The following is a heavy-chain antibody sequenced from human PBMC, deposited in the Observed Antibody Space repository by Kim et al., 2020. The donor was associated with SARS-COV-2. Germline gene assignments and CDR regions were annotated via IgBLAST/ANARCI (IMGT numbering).Heavy chain of an antibody. V-gene: IGHV4-30-2*04. J-gene: IGHJ5*02. CDR3: ARLVPGTKGWFDP. Sequence: YNPSLKSRVTISVDTSKNQFSLKLSSVTAADTAVYHCARLVPGTKGWFDPWGQGTLVTVSS. D-gene: IGHD2-2*01.